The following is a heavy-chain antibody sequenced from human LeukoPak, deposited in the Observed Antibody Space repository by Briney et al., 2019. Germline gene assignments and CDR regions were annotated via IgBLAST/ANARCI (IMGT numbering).Heavy chain of an antibody. CDR2: IYHSGST. V-gene: IGHV4-30-2*01. J-gene: IGHJ4*02. D-gene: IGHD3-22*01. CDR3: ARFYDSSGYYFAN. CDR1: GGSISSGGYS. Sequence: PSQTLSPTCAVSGGSISSGGYSWSWIRQPPGKGLEWIGYIYHSGSTYYNPSLKSRVTISVDRSKNQFSLKLSSVTAADTAVYYCARFYDSSGYYFANWGQGTLVTVSS.